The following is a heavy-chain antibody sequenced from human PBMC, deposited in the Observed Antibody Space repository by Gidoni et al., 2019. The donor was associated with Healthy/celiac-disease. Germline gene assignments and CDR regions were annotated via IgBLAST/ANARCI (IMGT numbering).Heavy chain of an antibody. Sequence: QVQLVASGGGVVQPGRSLRLSCAASGFTFSSYAMHWVRQAPGKGLEWVAVISYDGSNKYYADSVKGRFTISRDNSKNTLYLQMNSLRAEDTAVYYCARGGGGYSGYKYYFDYWGQGTLVTVSS. CDR3: ARGGGGYSGYKYYFDY. V-gene: IGHV3-30-3*01. CDR1: GFTFSSYA. CDR2: ISYDGSNK. J-gene: IGHJ4*02. D-gene: IGHD5-12*01.